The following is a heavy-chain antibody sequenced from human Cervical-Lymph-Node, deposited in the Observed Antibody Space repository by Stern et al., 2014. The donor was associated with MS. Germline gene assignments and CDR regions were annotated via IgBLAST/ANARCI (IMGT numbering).Heavy chain of an antibody. J-gene: IGHJ4*02. Sequence: VQLVQSGAEVKKPGESLRISCKGSGYDFTTYWIAWVRQMPGRGLAWMVMFFPGDSDSRYSPSFQGQVRFSVDKSINTAYMQLSSLKASDTAMYYCARQGSRLTNDYWGQGTLVSVSS. CDR3: ARQGSRLTNDY. D-gene: IGHD6-6*01. CDR1: GYDFTTYW. V-gene: IGHV5-51*01. CDR2: FFPGDSDS.